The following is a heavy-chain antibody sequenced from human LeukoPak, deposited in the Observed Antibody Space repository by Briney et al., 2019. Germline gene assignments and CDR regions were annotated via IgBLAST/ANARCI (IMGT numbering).Heavy chain of an antibody. CDR3: TTSTSGS. Sequence: SGGSLRLSCAASGFTFSNAWMTWVRQAPGKGLEWVGLIKSQTDGGTTDYAAPVKGRFIISRDDSKNTLYLQMNSLKTEDTAVYYCTTSTSGSWGQGTLVTVSS. D-gene: IGHD3-10*01. CDR2: IKSQTDGGTT. CDR1: GFTFSNAW. V-gene: IGHV3-15*01. J-gene: IGHJ5*02.